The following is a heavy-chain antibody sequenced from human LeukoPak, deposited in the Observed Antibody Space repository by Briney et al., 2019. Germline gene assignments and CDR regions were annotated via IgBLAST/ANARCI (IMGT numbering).Heavy chain of an antibody. CDR1: GGSVRSDSYY. J-gene: IGHJ5*02. D-gene: IGHD3-10*01. CDR3: ARMKVLLWFGGGNWFDP. Sequence: SETLSLTCTVSGGSVRSDSYYWSWIRQPPGKGLEWIGYVYYSGSTNYNPSLKSRVTISVDTSKNQFSLKLRSVTAADTAVYYCARMKVLLWFGGGNWFDPWGQGTLVTVSS. CDR2: VYYSGST. V-gene: IGHV4-61*01.